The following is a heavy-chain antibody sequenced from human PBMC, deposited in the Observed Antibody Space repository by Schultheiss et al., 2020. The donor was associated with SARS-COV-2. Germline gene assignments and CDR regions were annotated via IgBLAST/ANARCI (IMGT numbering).Heavy chain of an antibody. Sequence: GGSLRLSCAASGFTFSSHWMHWARQVPGKGLVWVSRINTDGSSTNYADPVKGRFSISRDNSKNTLYLQMNSLRAEDTAVYYCARRGYDSSGYYLDYWGQGTLVTVSS. CDR2: INTDGSST. CDR1: GFTFSSHW. J-gene: IGHJ4*02. CDR3: ARRGYDSSGYYLDY. V-gene: IGHV3-74*01. D-gene: IGHD3-22*01.